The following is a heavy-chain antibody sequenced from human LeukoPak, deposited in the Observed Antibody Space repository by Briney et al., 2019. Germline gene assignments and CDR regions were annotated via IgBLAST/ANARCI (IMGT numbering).Heavy chain of an antibody. CDR1: GYSSSIDG. J-gene: IGHJ4*02. Sequence: GGSLRLSCVVSGYSSSIDGMHWVRQAPGKGLVWVSRINSDGSSTSYADSVKGRFTISRDNAKNTLYLQMNSLRAEDTAVYYCARDFSTAMVGWGQGTLVTVSS. CDR2: INSDGSST. CDR3: ARDFSTAMVG. D-gene: IGHD5-18*01. V-gene: IGHV3-74*01.